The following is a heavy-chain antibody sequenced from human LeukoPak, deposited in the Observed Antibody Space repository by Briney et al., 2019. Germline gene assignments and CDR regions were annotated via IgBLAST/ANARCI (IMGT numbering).Heavy chain of an antibody. V-gene: IGHV4-61*02. D-gene: IGHD5-18*01. CDR2: IYTSGST. CDR3: ARDAGYSYGYSFYYFDY. CDR1: GGSISSGSYY. J-gene: IGHJ4*02. Sequence: SQTLSLTCTVSGGSISSGSYYWSWIRQPAGKGPEWIGRIYTSGSTNYNPSLKSRVTISVDTSKNQFSLRLSSVTAADTALYYCARDAGYSYGYSFYYFDYWGQGTLVTVSS.